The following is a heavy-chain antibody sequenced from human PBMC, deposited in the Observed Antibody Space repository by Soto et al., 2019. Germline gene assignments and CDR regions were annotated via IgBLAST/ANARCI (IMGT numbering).Heavy chain of an antibody. V-gene: IGHV3-74*01. CDR2: INNNGRDT. J-gene: IGHJ6*02. CDR1: GFSFRAYW. D-gene: IGHD2-2*01. CDR3: ARRGIHQPGGMGV. Sequence: EVQLVESGGNLGQPGGSLRLSCAASGFSFRAYWMHWVRLVPGKGLVWISRINNNGRDTAYADSVKGRFTISRDNGKNTLSLQINNLRVEDKAVYYCARRGIHQPGGMGVWGQGITVTVSS.